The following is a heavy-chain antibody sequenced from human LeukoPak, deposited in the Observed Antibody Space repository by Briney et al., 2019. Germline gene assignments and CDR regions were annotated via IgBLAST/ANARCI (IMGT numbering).Heavy chain of an antibody. V-gene: IGHV4-39*07. CDR1: GGSISSSSYY. Sequence: SETLSLTCTVSGGSISSSSYYWGWIRQPPGKGLEWIGSIYYSGSTYYNPSLKSRVTISVDTSKNQFSLKLSSVTAADTAVYYCASYAREGAIEPRHDYWGQGTLVTVSS. CDR3: ASYAREGAIEPRHDY. J-gene: IGHJ4*02. CDR2: IYYSGST. D-gene: IGHD1-26*01.